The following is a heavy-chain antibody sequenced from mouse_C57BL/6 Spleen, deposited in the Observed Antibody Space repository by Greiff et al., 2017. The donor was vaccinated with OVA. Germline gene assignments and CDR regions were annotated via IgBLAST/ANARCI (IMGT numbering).Heavy chain of an antibody. J-gene: IGHJ4*01. CDR3: ARKGAYARDY. Sequence: QVQLKESGPGLVQPSQSLSISCTASGFSLTSYGVHWVRQSPGKGLEWLGVIWRGGSTDYNAAFISRLSISKDNSKSQVFFKMNSLQADDTAIYYCARKGAYARDYWGQGTSVTVSS. V-gene: IGHV2-2*01. CDR2: IWRGGST. CDR1: GFSLTSYG.